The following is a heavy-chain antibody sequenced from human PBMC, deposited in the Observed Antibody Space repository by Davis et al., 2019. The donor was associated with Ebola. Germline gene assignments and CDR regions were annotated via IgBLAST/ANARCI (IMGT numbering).Heavy chain of an antibody. J-gene: IGHJ4*02. CDR1: GFSFSDSG. Sequence: GESLKISCEASGFSFSDSGMSWVRQAPGRGLEWVSASGSGGLTFYADSVRGRFTISRDKSKNTLYLQMNNLRAGDTAVYYCEKEWGSAAVNWYTIDHWGRGSLVTVSS. CDR3: EKEWGSAAVNWYTIDH. D-gene: IGHD1/OR15-1a*01. CDR2: SGSGGLT. V-gene: IGHV3-23*01.